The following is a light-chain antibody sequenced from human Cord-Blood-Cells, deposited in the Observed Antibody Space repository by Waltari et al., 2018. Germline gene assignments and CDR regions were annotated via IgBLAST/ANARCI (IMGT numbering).Light chain of an antibody. CDR1: QRISSW. CDR3: QLYNSYS. CDR2: DAS. V-gene: IGKV1-5*01. Sequence: DIPMPQSPSTLSASVGDSVTITCRASQRISSWLAGYQQTPGKDPKLLIEDASSWESGVPSRFSGSGAGTEFTHTISSLQRDDYATYDGQLYNSYSVGQGVQMEIK. J-gene: IGKJ2*01.